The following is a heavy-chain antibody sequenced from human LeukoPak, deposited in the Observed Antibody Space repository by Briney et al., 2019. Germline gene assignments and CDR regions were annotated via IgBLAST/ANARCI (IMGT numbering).Heavy chain of an antibody. CDR2: MKLDGSEE. J-gene: IGHJ5*02. D-gene: IGHD2-15*01. CDR3: ARWARYCSSGSCYSWFDP. V-gene: IGHV3-7*01. CDR1: GFTFRSYW. Sequence: PGGSLRLSCAASGFTFRSYWMSWVRQAPGKGLEWVTNMKLDGSEEYYVDSVKGRFTISSDNAKNSLYLQTNSLRVDDTAVYYCARWARYCSSGSCYSWFDPWGQGTLVTVSS.